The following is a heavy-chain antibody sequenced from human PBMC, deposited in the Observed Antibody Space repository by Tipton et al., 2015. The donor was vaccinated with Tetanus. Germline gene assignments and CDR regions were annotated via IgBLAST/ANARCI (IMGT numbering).Heavy chain of an antibody. CDR2: ISSTGNT. V-gene: IGHV4-59*01. Sequence: GLVKPSETLSLNCSVSGEALTNYFWSWLRQPPGKGLEWIGKISSTGNTNYNPSLKGRVTISVDSSKNQFSLKLTSLAAADTAVYFCARERGYSPNQFGWFEPWGQGSLVTVSA. CDR1: GEALTNYF. D-gene: IGHD3-3*01. CDR3: ARERGYSPNQFGWFEP. J-gene: IGHJ5*02.